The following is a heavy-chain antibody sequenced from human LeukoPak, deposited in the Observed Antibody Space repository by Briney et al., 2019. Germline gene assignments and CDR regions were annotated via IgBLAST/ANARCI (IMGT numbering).Heavy chain of an antibody. D-gene: IGHD6-13*01. CDR2: ISSDENNK. CDR1: GFTFSSYD. CDR3: ARRGTSSSWAHFDY. J-gene: IGHJ4*02. Sequence: PGRSLRLSCAASGFTFSSYDMHWVRQAPGKGLEWVSVISSDENNKYYVDSVKGRFTISRDNSKNTLYLQMSSLRPEDTAVYYCARRGTSSSWAHFDYWGQGTLVTVSS. V-gene: IGHV3-30*03.